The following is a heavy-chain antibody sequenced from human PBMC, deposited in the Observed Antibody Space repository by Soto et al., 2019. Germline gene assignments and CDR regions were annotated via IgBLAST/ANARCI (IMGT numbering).Heavy chain of an antibody. Sequence: QVQLVQSGAEVKKPGASVKVSCKASGYTFTGYYMHWVRQAPGQGLEWMGWINPNSGGTNYAQKFQGWVTMTRDTSISTAYMELSRLRSDDTAVYYCARARKFYDSSGYARPLFDYWGQGTLVTVSS. D-gene: IGHD3-22*01. J-gene: IGHJ4*02. CDR1: GYTFTGYY. V-gene: IGHV1-2*04. CDR3: ARARKFYDSSGYARPLFDY. CDR2: INPNSGGT.